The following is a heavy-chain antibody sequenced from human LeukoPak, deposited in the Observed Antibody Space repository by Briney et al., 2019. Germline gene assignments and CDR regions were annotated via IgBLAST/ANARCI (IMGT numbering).Heavy chain of an antibody. Sequence: PLETLSLTCAVYGGSFSGYYWSWIRQPPGKGLEWIGEINHSGSTNYNPSLKSRVTISVDTSKNQFSLKLSSVTAADTAVYYCAREQWLAYYFDYWGQGTLVTVSS. CDR3: AREQWLAYYFDY. D-gene: IGHD6-19*01. CDR1: GGSFSGYY. V-gene: IGHV4-34*01. J-gene: IGHJ4*02. CDR2: INHSGST.